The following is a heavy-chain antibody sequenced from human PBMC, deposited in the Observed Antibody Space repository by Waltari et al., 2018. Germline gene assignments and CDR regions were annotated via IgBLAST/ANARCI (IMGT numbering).Heavy chain of an antibody. J-gene: IGHJ5*02. CDR2: FDPDSGDT. D-gene: IGHD3-10*02. V-gene: IGHV1-24*01. CDR1: GYTLTTLS. Sequence: QVQLVQSEAVVRQPGASVKDSCKAAGYTLTTLSIHWVRQSPGKGLEWMGGFDPDSGDTTYARNFQGRVTMNEDAATDTAYMELTTLRSDDTAVYYCVTRIKTVVQGVIVIEGPPPNWFDPWGPGTQVTVSS. CDR3: VTRIKTVVQGVIVIEGPPPNWFDP.